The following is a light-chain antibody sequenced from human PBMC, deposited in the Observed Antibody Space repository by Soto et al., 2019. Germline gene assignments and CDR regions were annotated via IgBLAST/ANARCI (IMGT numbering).Light chain of an antibody. CDR2: GAS. CDR1: QILGTNY. J-gene: IGKJ3*01. V-gene: IGKV3-20*01. Sequence: EIVLTQSPGTLSLSPGEGATLSCRASQILGTNYLAWYQQKPGQAPRLLIYGASTRPTGIPDRFSGSGSGTDFTLTISRLEPEDFAVYYCQHYGNSPSTFGPGTEVDIK. CDR3: QHYGNSPST.